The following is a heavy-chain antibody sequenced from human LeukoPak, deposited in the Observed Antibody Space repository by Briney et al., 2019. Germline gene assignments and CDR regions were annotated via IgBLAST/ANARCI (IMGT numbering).Heavy chain of an antibody. CDR3: ARRLGIAVFDY. CDR1: GDSVSSSSYY. D-gene: IGHD6-19*01. Sequence: PSETLSLTCTVSGDSVSSSSYYWSWLRQPPGKGLELIGSIYYSGSTYYNPSLRSRVTMSVDTSKNQFSLKMSSVTAADTAVYHCARRLGIAVFDYWGQGTLVTVSS. J-gene: IGHJ4*02. V-gene: IGHV4-39*01. CDR2: IYYSGST.